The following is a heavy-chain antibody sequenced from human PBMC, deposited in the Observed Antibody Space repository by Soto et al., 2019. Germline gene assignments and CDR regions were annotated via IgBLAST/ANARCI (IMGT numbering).Heavy chain of an antibody. CDR1: GFTFNRHP. D-gene: IGHD2-8*01. J-gene: IGHJ4*02. CDR2: ISHDGNNK. CDR3: ARASGHIYATLHGPFAH. V-gene: IGHV3-30-3*01. Sequence: QVQLVESGGGVVQPGRSLRLSCAASGFTFNRHPLHWVRQAPGKGLEWVAVISHDGNNKYYADSVKGRFTISRDNSKNMLYLQMHGLRAEDTAIFSCARASGHIYATLHGPFAHWGQGALVTVSS.